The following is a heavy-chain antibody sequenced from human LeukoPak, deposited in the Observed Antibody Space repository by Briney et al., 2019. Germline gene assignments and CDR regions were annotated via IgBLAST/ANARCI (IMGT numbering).Heavy chain of an antibody. D-gene: IGHD1-7*01. CDR2: IGTSSNNI. J-gene: IGHJ4*02. CDR3: ASGTVGNYALDY. CDR1: GLTFSRYN. Sequence: PGGSLTLSCAASGLTFSRYNMNWVGQAPGKGLEWVSSIGTSSNNIYYTDSVKGRFTISRNNAKNSLYLQVDSLRVEDTAVYFCASGTVGNYALDYWGQGTLVTVSS. V-gene: IGHV3-21*01.